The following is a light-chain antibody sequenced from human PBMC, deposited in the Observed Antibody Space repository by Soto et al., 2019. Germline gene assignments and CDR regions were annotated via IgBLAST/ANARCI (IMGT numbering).Light chain of an antibody. Sequence: QSVMTQPPSASGTPGPRVISSCSGSRSNIGTNYVYWYQQLPGTAPKFLIYRTNQRPSGVPERFSASKSGTSASLAISGLRSEDEADYYCAACDDNLSGLVLGTGTKLTVL. J-gene: IGLJ1*01. V-gene: IGLV1-47*01. CDR1: RSNIGTNY. CDR2: RTN. CDR3: AACDDNLSGLV.